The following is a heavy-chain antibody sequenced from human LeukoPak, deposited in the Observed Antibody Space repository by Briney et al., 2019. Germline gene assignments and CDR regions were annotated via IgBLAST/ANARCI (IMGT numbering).Heavy chain of an antibody. Sequence: SETLSLTCAVYGGSFSGYYWSWIRQPPGKGLEWIGEINHSGSTNYNPSLKSRVTISVDTSKNQFSLKLSSVTAADTAVYYCARAPGLYYYDSSGYYYFDYWGQGTLVTVSS. CDR1: GGSFSGYY. CDR3: ARAPGLYYYDSSGYYYFDY. J-gene: IGHJ4*02. V-gene: IGHV4-34*01. D-gene: IGHD3-22*01. CDR2: INHSGST.